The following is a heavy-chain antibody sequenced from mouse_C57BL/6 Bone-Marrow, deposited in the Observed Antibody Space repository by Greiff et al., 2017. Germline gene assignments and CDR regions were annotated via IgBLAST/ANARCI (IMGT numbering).Heavy chain of an antibody. CDR2: IWSGGST. V-gene: IGHV2-2*01. J-gene: IGHJ4*01. Sequence: QVQLKESGPGLVQPSQSLSITCTVSGFSLTSYGVHWVRQSPGKGLEWLGVIWSGGSTDYNAAFISRLSISKDNSKSQVFFKMNSLQADDTAIYYCARGYYYGTPYYAMDYWGQGTSVTGSS. CDR3: ARGYYYGTPYYAMDY. CDR1: GFSLTSYG. D-gene: IGHD1-1*01.